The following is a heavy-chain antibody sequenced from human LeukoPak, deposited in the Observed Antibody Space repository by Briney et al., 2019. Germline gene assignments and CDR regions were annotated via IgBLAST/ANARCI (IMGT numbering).Heavy chain of an antibody. CDR1: GYSISRGYY. D-gene: IGHD3-3*01. CDR3: AREGYYDFWSGYHTSCYFDY. CDR2: IYHSGST. Sequence: SETLSLTCTVSGYSISRGYYWGWIRQPPGKGLEWIGSIYHSGSTYYNPSLKSRVTISVDTSKNQFSLKLSSVTAADTAVYYCAREGYYDFWSGYHTSCYFDYWGQGTLVTVSS. J-gene: IGHJ4*02. V-gene: IGHV4-38-2*02.